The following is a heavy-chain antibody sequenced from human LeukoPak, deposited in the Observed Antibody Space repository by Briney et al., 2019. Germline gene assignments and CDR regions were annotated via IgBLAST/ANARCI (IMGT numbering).Heavy chain of an antibody. D-gene: IGHD2-15*01. Sequence: KPSETLSLTCTVSGYSISSGYYWGWIRQPPGKGLEWIGSIYHSGSTYYNPSLKSRVTISVDTSKNQFSLKLSSVTAADTAVYYCAREERLYCSGGSCYLGGLDYWGQGTLVTVSS. V-gene: IGHV4-38-2*02. CDR1: GYSISSGYY. CDR2: IYHSGST. J-gene: IGHJ4*02. CDR3: AREERLYCSGGSCYLGGLDY.